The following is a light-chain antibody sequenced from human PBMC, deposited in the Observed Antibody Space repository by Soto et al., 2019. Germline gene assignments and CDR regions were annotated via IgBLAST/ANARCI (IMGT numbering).Light chain of an antibody. V-gene: IGKV3-15*01. CDR2: DAS. J-gene: IGKJ3*01. CDR3: QQYNTWPLT. Sequence: ETVITQSPATLSVSPGERPTLSCRASQSVSSNLAWYQQKPGQAPRLLIYDASTRATGIPARFSGSGSGTEFTLTSSSLQSEDCAVYYCQQYNTWPLTFGPGTKVDIK. CDR1: QSVSSN.